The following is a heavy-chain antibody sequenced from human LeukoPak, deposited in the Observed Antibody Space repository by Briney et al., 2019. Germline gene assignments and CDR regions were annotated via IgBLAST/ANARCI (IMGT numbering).Heavy chain of an antibody. CDR1: GFTFSNAW. Sequence: GGSLRLSCAASGFTFSNAWMNWVRQAPRKGLEWVGRIKSKPVGETTSYAAPVIGRFTISRDDSRNTVYLQMNSLKTEDTALYYCTTCGGDCYFNYWGQGTLVTVSS. J-gene: IGHJ4*02. CDR2: IKSKPVGETT. CDR3: TTCGGDCYFNY. V-gene: IGHV3-15*01. D-gene: IGHD2-21*02.